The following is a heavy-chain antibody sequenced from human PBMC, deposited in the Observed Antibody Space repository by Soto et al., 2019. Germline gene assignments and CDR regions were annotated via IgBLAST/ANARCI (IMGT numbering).Heavy chain of an antibody. J-gene: IGHJ4*02. Sequence: SDTLSLTCTVSGGSISTIPSNNYWGWIRQSPGRGLEWIGSIYKSGRTYYSPSLNSRVTISVDTSKNQFSLRLTSVTAADTAVYYCARAPDSWGQGTLVTVSS. CDR2: IYKSGRT. CDR1: GGSISTIPSNNY. V-gene: IGHV4-39*01. CDR3: ARAPDS.